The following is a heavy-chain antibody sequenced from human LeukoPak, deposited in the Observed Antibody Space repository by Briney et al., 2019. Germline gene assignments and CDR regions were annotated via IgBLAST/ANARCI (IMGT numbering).Heavy chain of an antibody. CDR3: AKETTMIVVVITTADY. J-gene: IGHJ4*02. V-gene: IGHV3-23*01. Sequence: PGGSLRLSCAASGFTFSSYAMSWVRQAPGKGLEWVSAISSSGGSTYYADSVKGRFTISRDNSKNTLYLQMNSLRAEGTAVYYCAKETTMIVVVITTADYWGQGTLVTVSS. CDR1: GFTFSSYA. CDR2: ISSSGGST. D-gene: IGHD3-22*01.